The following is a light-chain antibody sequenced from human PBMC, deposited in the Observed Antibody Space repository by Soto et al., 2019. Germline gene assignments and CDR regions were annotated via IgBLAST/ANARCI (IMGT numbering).Light chain of an antibody. CDR1: SSNIESHS. J-gene: IGLJ2*01. CDR3: ATWDDGANGWL. V-gene: IGLV1-44*01. CDR2: SND. Sequence: QSVLTQPPSASGTPGQRVSISCSGSSSNIESHSVDWYQHFPGSAPNLVINSNDQRPSGVPDRFSGSKSGTSASLAISGLQAEDEADYYCATWDDGANGWLFGGGTKLTVL.